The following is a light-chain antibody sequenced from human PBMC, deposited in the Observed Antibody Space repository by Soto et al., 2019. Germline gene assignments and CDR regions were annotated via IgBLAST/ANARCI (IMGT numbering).Light chain of an antibody. CDR2: DAS. J-gene: IGKJ5*01. CDR1: QNINRY. V-gene: IGKV3-11*01. Sequence: IVLTKSPAALSLSPGERATLSCRASQNINRYLAWYHQKPGQPPRLLIYDASTRATGIPARFSGSGSGTDFTLTISSLEPEDFAVYYCPQRSNWPITSGQGTRLEIK. CDR3: PQRSNWPIT.